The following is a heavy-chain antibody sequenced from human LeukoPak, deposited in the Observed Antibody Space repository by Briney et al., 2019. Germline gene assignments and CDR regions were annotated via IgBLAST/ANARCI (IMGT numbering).Heavy chain of an antibody. CDR3: ARDSGSCRGCAFDI. V-gene: IGHV3-7*01. CDR1: EFTCCDFW. D-gene: IGHD1-26*01. CDR2: TNTDGSAK. Sequence: GGSLRLSCAASEFTCCDFWLSWVGQGPGKGLEWVVNTNTDGSAKYYVNTLQARVTSSRDNAMNFLYLHMNRLRVDDTAVYYCARDSGSCRGCAFDIWGQGTVVTVSS. J-gene: IGHJ3*02.